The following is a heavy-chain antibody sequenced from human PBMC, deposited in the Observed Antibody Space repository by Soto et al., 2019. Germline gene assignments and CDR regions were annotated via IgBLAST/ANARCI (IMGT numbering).Heavy chain of an antibody. CDR3: AREGVDYNDSSGYWVRYGLDV. Sequence: QVQLQESGPGLVKPSQTLSLTYTVGKGLEWVGYIYYSVNTYYNPSLKSRVTISVDTSKNQFSLKLSSVTAADTAVYYCAREGVDYNDSSGYWVRYGLDVWGQGTTVTVSS. V-gene: IGHV4-31*03. CDR2: IYYSVNT. J-gene: IGHJ6*02. D-gene: IGHD3-22*01.